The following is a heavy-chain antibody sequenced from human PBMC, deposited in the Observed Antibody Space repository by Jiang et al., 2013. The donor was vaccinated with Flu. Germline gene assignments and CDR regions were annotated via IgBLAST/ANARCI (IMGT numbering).Heavy chain of an antibody. V-gene: IGHV1-18*01. CDR1: GYTFTSYG. J-gene: IGHJ5*02. CDR3: ARTGEVGPILPNWFDP. CDR2: ISAYNGNT. Sequence: SGAEVKKPGASVKASCKASGYTFTSYGISWVRQAPGQGLEWMGWISAYNGNTNYAQKLQGRVTMTTDTSTSTAYMELRSLRSDDTAVYYCARTGEVGPILPNWFDPWGQGTLVTVSS. D-gene: IGHD1-26*01.